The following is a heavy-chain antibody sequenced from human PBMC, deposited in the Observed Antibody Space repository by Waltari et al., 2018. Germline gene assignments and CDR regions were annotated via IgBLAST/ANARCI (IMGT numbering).Heavy chain of an antibody. J-gene: IGHJ3*02. CDR3: ATEFYYGSGSYGAFDI. Sequence: QVQLVQSGAEVKKPGASVKVSCQVSGYTLTELSRHWVRQAPGKGPEWMGGFDPEDGETIYAQKFQGRVTMTEDTSTDTAYMELSSLRSEETAVYYCATEFYYGSGSYGAFDIWGQGTMVTVSA. CDR1: GYTLTELS. CDR2: FDPEDGET. D-gene: IGHD3-10*01. V-gene: IGHV1-24*01.